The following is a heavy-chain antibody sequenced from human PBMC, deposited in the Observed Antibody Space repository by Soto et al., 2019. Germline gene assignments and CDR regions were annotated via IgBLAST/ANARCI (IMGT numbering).Heavy chain of an antibody. Sequence: PSETLSLTCSVSGASISRGAYYWSWIRQHPGKGLEWIGNIYYSGSAYYNPSLKSRVAISVDTSQNQFSLRLSSVTAADTAVYYCARGVLANWGPENRFDPWGQGTLVTVSS. CDR2: IYYSGSA. CDR1: GASISRGAYY. J-gene: IGHJ5*02. V-gene: IGHV4-31*03. CDR3: ARGVLANWGPENRFDP. D-gene: IGHD7-27*01.